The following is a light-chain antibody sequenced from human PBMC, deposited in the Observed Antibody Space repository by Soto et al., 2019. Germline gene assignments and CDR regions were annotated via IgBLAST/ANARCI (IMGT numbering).Light chain of an antibody. CDR2: KAS. Sequence: DIQMTQSPATLSASVGDRVTITCRASQSLRNYLAWYQQKPGKAPQVLIYKASNLETGVPSRFSGSGSGTEFALFISSLQPDDFATYYCQQYHNDSPWTFGQGTKVEVK. J-gene: IGKJ1*01. V-gene: IGKV1-5*03. CDR1: QSLRNY. CDR3: QQYHNDSPWT.